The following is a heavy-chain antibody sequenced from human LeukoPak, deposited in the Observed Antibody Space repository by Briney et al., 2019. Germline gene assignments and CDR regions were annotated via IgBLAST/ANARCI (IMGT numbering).Heavy chain of an antibody. D-gene: IGHD6-13*01. CDR3: AREAGGIAAAGTDY. CDR2: IYYSGST. CDR1: GGSISSGDYY. J-gene: IGHJ4*02. Sequence: SETLSLTCTVSGGSISSGDYYWSWIRQPPGKGLEWIGYIYYSGSTYYNPSLKSRVTISVDTSKNQFSLKLSSVTAADTAVYYCAREAGGIAAAGTDYWGQGTLVTVSS. V-gene: IGHV4-30-4*01.